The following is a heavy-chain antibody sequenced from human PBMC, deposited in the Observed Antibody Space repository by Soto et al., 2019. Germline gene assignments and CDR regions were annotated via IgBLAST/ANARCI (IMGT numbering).Heavy chain of an antibody. Sequence: SQTLSPTCAISGDSVSSNSAAWNWIRQSPSRGLEWLGRTYYRSKWYNDYAVSVKSRITINPDTSKNQFSLQLNSVTPEDTAVYYCARDFGFEDIVVVPAAVDAFDIWGQGTMVTVSS. CDR2: TYYRSKWYN. D-gene: IGHD2-2*01. CDR1: GDSVSSNSAA. CDR3: ARDFGFEDIVVVPAAVDAFDI. J-gene: IGHJ3*02. V-gene: IGHV6-1*01.